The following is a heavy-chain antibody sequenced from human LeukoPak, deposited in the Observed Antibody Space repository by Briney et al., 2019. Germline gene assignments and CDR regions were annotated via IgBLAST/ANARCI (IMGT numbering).Heavy chain of an antibody. V-gene: IGHV3-23*01. Sequence: GGSLRLSCAASGFTFSSYAMSWVRQAPGKGLEWVSAISGSGARTFYADSVKGRFTLSRGNSANTLYLQMNSLRVEDTAIYYCVKLSENQLPLPWHFHYWGPGTLVTVSS. CDR1: GFTFSSYA. J-gene: IGHJ4*02. D-gene: IGHD2-2*01. CDR3: VKLSENQLPLPWHFHY. CDR2: ISGSGART.